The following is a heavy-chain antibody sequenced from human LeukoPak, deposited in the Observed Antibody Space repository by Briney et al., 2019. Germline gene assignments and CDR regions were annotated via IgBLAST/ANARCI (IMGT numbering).Heavy chain of an antibody. V-gene: IGHV1-18*01. Sequence: GASVKVSCKASGGTFSSYAISWVRQAPGQGLEWMGWISAYNGNTNYAQKLQGRVTMTTDTSTSTAYMELRSLRSDDTAVYYCARDRTYCSSTNCYSGYFQYWGQGTLVTVSS. J-gene: IGHJ1*01. CDR3: ARDRTYCSSTNCYSGYFQY. CDR2: ISAYNGNT. CDR1: GGTFSSYA. D-gene: IGHD2-2*01.